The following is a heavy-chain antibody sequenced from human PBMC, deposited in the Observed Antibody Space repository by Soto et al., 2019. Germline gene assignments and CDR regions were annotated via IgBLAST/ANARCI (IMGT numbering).Heavy chain of an antibody. CDR2: IIPIFGTA. D-gene: IGHD3-3*01. J-gene: IGHJ5*02. CDR1: GGTFSSYA. Sequence: GASVKVSCKASGGTFSSYAISWVRQAPGQGLEWMGGIIPIFGTANYAQKFQGRVTITADESTSTAYMELSSLRSEDTAVYYCARGATYYDSTVLDNWFDPWGQGTLVTSPQ. CDR3: ARGATYYDSTVLDNWFDP. V-gene: IGHV1-69*13.